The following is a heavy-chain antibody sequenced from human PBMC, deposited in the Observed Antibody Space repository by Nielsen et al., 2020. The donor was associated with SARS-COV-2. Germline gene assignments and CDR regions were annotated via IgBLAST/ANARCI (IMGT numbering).Heavy chain of an antibody. Sequence: GGSLRLSCAASGFSVSRYFMSWVRQAPGKGLEWLSIIYRSGNSYYADSVKGRFTISRDKSKNTLYLQMNSLSSDDTAGYYCASGSGDSLALDIWGQGTMVIVSS. V-gene: IGHV3-53*01. D-gene: IGHD1-26*01. CDR3: ASGSGDSLALDI. CDR1: GFSVSRYF. CDR2: IYRSGNS. J-gene: IGHJ3*02.